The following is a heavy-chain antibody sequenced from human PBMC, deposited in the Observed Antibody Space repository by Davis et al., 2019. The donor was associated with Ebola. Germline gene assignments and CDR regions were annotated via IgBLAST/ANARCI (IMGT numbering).Heavy chain of an antibody. V-gene: IGHV4-59*08. CDR2: IYYSGSA. CDR1: GVSITSYY. D-gene: IGHD1-1*01. J-gene: IGHJ5*02. CDR3: ARNTTASGWLDP. Sequence: PGGSLRLSCTVSGVSITSYYWSWIRQPPGKGLEWIGYIYYSGSANYNPSLRSRVTISLDTSKTQVSLQLRSVTAADTAVYYCARNTTASGWLDPWGQGMPVIVSS.